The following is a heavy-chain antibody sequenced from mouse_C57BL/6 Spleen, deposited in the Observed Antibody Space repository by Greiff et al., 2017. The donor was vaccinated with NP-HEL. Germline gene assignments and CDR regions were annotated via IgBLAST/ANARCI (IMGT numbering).Heavy chain of an antibody. Sequence: EVKLQESGGGLVKPGGSLKLSCAASGFTFSDYGMHWVRQAPEKGLEWVAYISSGSSTIYYADTVKGRFTISRDNAKNTLFLQMTSLRSEDTAMYYCATLYYFDYWGQGTTLTVSS. V-gene: IGHV5-17*01. CDR2: ISSGSSTI. J-gene: IGHJ2*01. D-gene: IGHD6-2*01. CDR1: GFTFSDYG. CDR3: ATLYYFDY.